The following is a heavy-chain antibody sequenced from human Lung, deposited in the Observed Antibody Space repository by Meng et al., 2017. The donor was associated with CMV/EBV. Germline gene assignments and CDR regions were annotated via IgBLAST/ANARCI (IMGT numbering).Heavy chain of an antibody. CDR2: IYYSGST. J-gene: IGHJ5*02. Sequence: SXTLSLTCTVSGGSISSYYWSWIRQPPGKGLEWIGYIYYSGSTIYNPSLKSRVTISVDTSKNEFSLKLSSVTAADTAIYYCARDRRPLSNNWFDPWGQGTLVTFSS. CDR3: ARDRRPLSNNWFDP. V-gene: IGHV4-59*01. CDR1: GGSISSYY. D-gene: IGHD2/OR15-2a*01.